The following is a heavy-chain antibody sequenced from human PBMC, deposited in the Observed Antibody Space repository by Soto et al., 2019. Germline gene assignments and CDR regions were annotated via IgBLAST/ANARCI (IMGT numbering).Heavy chain of an antibody. J-gene: IGHJ4*02. CDR3: AKMGFARYCKRTNCAHLDY. CDR2: ISGSGGNT. D-gene: IGHD2-2*01. Sequence: EVQVLQSGGGLVQPGGSLRLSCAASGFTFSNYPMSWVRQAPGKGLEWVSTISGSGGNTYYADSVEGRVTISRDNSKNTRYMQTNSLRAEDTAVYYCAKMGFARYCKRTNCAHLDYWGQGTLVTVSS. CDR1: GFTFSNYP. V-gene: IGHV3-23*01.